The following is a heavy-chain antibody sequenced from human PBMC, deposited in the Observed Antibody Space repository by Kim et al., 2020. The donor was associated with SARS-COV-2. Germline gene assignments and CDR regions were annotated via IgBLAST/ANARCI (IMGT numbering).Heavy chain of an antibody. J-gene: IGHJ4*02. Sequence: GGSLRLSCAASGFTFSSYGMHWVRQAPGKGLEWVAVISYDGSNKYYADSVKGRFTISRDNSKNTLYLQMNSLRAEDTAVYYCARGSASVYGDYPPFDYWGQGTLVTVSS. V-gene: IGHV3-33*05. CDR3: ARGSASVYGDYPPFDY. CDR2: ISYDGSNK. CDR1: GFTFSSYG. D-gene: IGHD4-17*01.